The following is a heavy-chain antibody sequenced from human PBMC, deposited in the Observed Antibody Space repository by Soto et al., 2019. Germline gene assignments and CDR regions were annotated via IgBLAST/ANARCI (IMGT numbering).Heavy chain of an antibody. J-gene: IGHJ6*03. V-gene: IGHV3-48*01. Sequence: EVQLVESGGGLVQPGGSLRLSCAASGFTFSSYSMIWVRQAPGKGLEWVSYISSSSSTIYYADSVKGRFTISRDNAKNSLYLQMNSLRAEDTAVYYCARSKAITTRGNYYYYMDVWGKGTTVTVS. CDR3: ARSKAITTRGNYYYYMDV. D-gene: IGHD3-16*01. CDR2: ISSSSSTI. CDR1: GFTFSSYS.